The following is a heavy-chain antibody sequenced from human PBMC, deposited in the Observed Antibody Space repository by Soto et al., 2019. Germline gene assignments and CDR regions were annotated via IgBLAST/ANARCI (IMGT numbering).Heavy chain of an antibody. CDR1: GYSFTTYG. CDR3: ARDHFLVHSTSSFDY. D-gene: IGHD6-6*01. V-gene: IGHV1-18*01. J-gene: IGHJ4*02. CDR2: ISAYNGNT. Sequence: GASVKVSCKASGYSFTTYGISWARQAPGQGLEWMGWISAYNGNTNYAQNLQGRVTMTTDTSTTTAYMELRSLRSDDTAVYYCARDHFLVHSTSSFDYWGQGTLVTVSS.